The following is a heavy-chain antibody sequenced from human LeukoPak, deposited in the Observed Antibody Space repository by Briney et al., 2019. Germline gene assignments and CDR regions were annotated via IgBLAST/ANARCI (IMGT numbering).Heavy chain of an antibody. D-gene: IGHD6-13*01. Sequence: GGSLRLSCAASGFTFSNYGMHWVRQAPGKGLEWVAAISSDGSNKVHADSVKGRFTISRDNSKNTLYLQMNSLRVEGTAVYYCASRIAAGYWGQGTLVTVSS. CDR1: GFTFSNYG. V-gene: IGHV3-30*05. CDR3: ASRIAAGY. CDR2: ISSDGSNK. J-gene: IGHJ4*02.